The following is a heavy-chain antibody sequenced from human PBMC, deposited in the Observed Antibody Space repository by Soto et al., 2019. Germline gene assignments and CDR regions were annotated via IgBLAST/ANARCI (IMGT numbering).Heavy chain of an antibody. Sequence: QVQLVQSGAEVKKPGASVKVSCKASGYIFTSYDINWVRQATGQGLEWMGWMNPNSGNTGYAQKFQGRVTMTRNTSISTAYMELSSLRSEDTAVYYCARAVHYYYDSSGYYYGVFYFDYWGQGTLVTVSS. CDR1: GYIFTSYD. J-gene: IGHJ4*02. CDR3: ARAVHYYYDSSGYYYGVFYFDY. V-gene: IGHV1-8*01. CDR2: MNPNSGNT. D-gene: IGHD3-22*01.